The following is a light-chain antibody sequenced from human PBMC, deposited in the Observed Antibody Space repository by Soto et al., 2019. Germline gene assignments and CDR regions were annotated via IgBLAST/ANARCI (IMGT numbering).Light chain of an antibody. CDR1: QSVSISY. Sequence: IGMAQCPGTLSLSPRERATLSCRASQSVSISYLAWYQQKPGQVPRLLMYAASSRATGIPDRLSGSGSGTDFTLTISRLEAEDFALYYCPQSSSPPIPFGQGTLLEIK. J-gene: IGKJ5*01. V-gene: IGKV3-20*01. CDR2: AAS. CDR3: PQSSSPPIP.